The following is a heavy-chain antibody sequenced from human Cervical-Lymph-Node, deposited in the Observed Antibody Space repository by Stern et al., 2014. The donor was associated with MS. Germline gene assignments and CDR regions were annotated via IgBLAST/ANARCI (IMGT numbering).Heavy chain of an antibody. J-gene: IGHJ3*02. CDR2: IYHSGST. D-gene: IGHD4-17*01. Sequence: QLQLQESGSGLVKPSQTLSLTCAVSGGSISSGGYSWSWLRQPPGKGLEWLGYIYHSGSTYYNPSLKSRVTISVDRSQNQFSLKLSSVTAADTAVYYCARSSTVTPNAFDIWGQGTMVTVSS. CDR3: ARSSTVTPNAFDI. CDR1: GGSISSGGYS. V-gene: IGHV4-30-2*01.